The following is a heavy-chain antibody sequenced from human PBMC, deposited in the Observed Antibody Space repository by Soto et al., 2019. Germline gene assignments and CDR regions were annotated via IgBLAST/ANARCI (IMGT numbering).Heavy chain of an antibody. D-gene: IGHD6-25*01. CDR3: AKFKGGVNDGLDI. CDR1: GFTFRNYA. CDR2: TSSSGDNT. Sequence: VQLLESGGGLVQPGGSLRLSCAASGFTFRNYAMTWVRQAPGKGLEWVSGTSSSGDNTYYPSSVRGRFTISRDNSKDTLFLQMSSLRAEDTATYYCAKFKGGVNDGLDIWGQGTMVTVSS. V-gene: IGHV3-23*01. J-gene: IGHJ3*02.